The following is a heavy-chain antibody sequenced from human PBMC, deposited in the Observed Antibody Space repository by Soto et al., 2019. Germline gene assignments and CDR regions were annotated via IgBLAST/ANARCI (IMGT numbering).Heavy chain of an antibody. V-gene: IGHV4-59*01. D-gene: IGHD5-12*01. J-gene: IGHJ6*02. CDR2: IYYSGST. CDR3: AREVGDGYKNYYYGMDV. Sequence: PSETLSLTCTVSGGSISSYYWSWIRQPPGKGLEWIGYIYYSGSTNYNPSLTSRVTISVDTPKNQFSLKLSSVTAADTAVYYCAREVGDGYKNYYYGMDVWGQGTTVTVSS. CDR1: GGSISSYY.